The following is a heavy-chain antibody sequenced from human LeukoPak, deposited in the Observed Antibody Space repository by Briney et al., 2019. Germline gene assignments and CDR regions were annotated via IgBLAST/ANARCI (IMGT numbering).Heavy chain of an antibody. CDR1: GFTFSSYV. V-gene: IGHV3-23*01. J-gene: IGHJ4*02. Sequence: GGSLRLSCAASGFTFSSYVMSWVRQAPGKGLEWVSAISGSGGRTDYADSVKGRFTISRDNAKNSLYLQMNSLRAEDTAVYYCARDGDRYCSGGSCYYHYWGQGTLVTVSS. CDR3: ARDGDRYCSGGSCYYHY. D-gene: IGHD2-15*01. CDR2: ISGSGGRT.